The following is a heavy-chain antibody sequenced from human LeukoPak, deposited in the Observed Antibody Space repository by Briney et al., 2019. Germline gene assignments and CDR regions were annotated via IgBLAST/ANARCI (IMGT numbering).Heavy chain of an antibody. CDR2: IKEDGTET. D-gene: IGHD4-17*01. V-gene: IGHV3-7*03. Sequence: GGSLRLSCTASGFMFSSNWMSWVRLAPGKGLEWVANIKEDGTETYYVDSVKGRFTISRDNAKNSLRLQMNSLRAEDTAVYYCARDSDYGDYVLDLWGRGTLVTVSS. CDR3: ARDSDYGDYVLDL. J-gene: IGHJ2*01. CDR1: GFMFSSNW.